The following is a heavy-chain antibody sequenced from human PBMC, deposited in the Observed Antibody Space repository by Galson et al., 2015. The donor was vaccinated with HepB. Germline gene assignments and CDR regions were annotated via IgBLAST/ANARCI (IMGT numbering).Heavy chain of an antibody. J-gene: IGHJ4*02. CDR1: GFVFTNYW. CDR3: ARDFYARGS. Sequence: SLRLSCAASGFVFTNYWMHWVRLAPGKGLVWVSRIHADGSVTDYADFVAGRFTISRDNIKNTLYLQMNRLRAEDTAVYYCARDFYARGSWGQGTVVTISA. V-gene: IGHV3-74*01. D-gene: IGHD2/OR15-2a*01. CDR2: IHADGSVT.